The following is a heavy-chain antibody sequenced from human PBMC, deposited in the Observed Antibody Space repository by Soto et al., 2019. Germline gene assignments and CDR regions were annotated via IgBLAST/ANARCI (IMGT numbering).Heavy chain of an antibody. CDR1: GVSISTYY. CDR2: IHYSGST. D-gene: IGHD2-2*01. Sequence: SETLSLTCTVSGVSISTYYWSWIRQPPGEGLEWIGYIHYSGSTSYNPSLKSRVTISADTSKNQLSLKMTSVTAADTAVYYCARHGGHLTNIVMVPTAPGHFDPWGQGTLVTVSS. V-gene: IGHV4-59*08. CDR3: ARHGGHLTNIVMVPTAPGHFDP. J-gene: IGHJ5*02.